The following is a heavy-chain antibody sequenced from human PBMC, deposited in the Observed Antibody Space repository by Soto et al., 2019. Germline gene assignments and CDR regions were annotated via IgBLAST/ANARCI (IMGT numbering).Heavy chain of an antibody. CDR1: GFIFRNFG. J-gene: IGHJ4*02. D-gene: IGHD1-26*01. CDR2: ISGDGNDK. Sequence: QVQLVESGGGVVQPGRSLRLSCAASGFIFRNFGMQWVRRAPGKGLEWVAVISGDGNDKYYPDSMKGRFTISRDNFNSTLYLQLNSLRPEDTAVYHCVQGASTAHQPLDSWGQGVLVTVSS. V-gene: IGHV3-30*03. CDR3: VQGASTAHQPLDS.